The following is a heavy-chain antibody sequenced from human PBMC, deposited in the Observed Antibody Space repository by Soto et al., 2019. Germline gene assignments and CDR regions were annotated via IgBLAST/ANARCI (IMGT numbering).Heavy chain of an antibody. CDR3: ARERGSTWRPYYFDY. Sequence: KPSETLSLTCTVSGGSISSGDYYWSWIRQPPGKGPEWIGYIYYSGSTYYNPSLKSRVTISVDTSKNQFSLKLSSVTAADTAVYYCARERGSTWRPYYFDYWGQGTLVTVSS. CDR1: GGSISSGDYY. D-gene: IGHD5-12*01. CDR2: IYYSGST. J-gene: IGHJ4*02. V-gene: IGHV4-30-4*01.